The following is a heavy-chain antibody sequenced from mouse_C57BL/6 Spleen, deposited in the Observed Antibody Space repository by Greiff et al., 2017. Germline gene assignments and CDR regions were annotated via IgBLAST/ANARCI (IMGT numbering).Heavy chain of an antibody. CDR2: INPNNGGT. J-gene: IGHJ2*01. Sequence: VQLQQSGPELVKPGASVKISCKASGYTFTDYYMNWVKQSHGKSLEWIGDINPNNGGTSYNQKFKGKATLTVDKSSSTAYMELRSLTSEDSAVYYCARSGGLGYFDYWGQGTTLTVSS. V-gene: IGHV1-26*01. CDR1: GYTFTDYY. D-gene: IGHD4-1*01. CDR3: ARSGGLGYFDY.